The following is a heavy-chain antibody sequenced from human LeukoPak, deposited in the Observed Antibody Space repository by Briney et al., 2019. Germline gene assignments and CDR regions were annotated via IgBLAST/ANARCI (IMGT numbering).Heavy chain of an antibody. D-gene: IGHD5-12*01. CDR2: IYYSGST. Sequence: PSETLSLTCTVSGGSISSSSYYWGWIRQPPGKGLEWIGSIYYSGSTYYSPSLKSRVTISVDTSKNQFSLKLSSVTAADTAVYYCARVGQDGYDTFDYWGQGTLVTVSS. V-gene: IGHV4-39*07. CDR1: GGSISSSSYY. J-gene: IGHJ4*02. CDR3: ARVGQDGYDTFDY.